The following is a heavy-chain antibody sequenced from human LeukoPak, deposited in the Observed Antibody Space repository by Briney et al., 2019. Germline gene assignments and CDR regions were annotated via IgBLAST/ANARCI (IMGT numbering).Heavy chain of an antibody. J-gene: IGHJ4*02. V-gene: IGHV3-23*01. CDR1: GFTFSSNA. CDR2: ISCSGGST. CDR3: AKDLLSGSGDYSWGVFDS. D-gene: IGHD3-10*01. Sequence: GGSLRLSCATSGFTFSSNAMSWVPQTPGKGLGWGLGISCSGGSTVYADPVTGRFTISRDNSKNTLYLQMNSLRGEDTAVYYCAKDLLSGSGDYSWGVFDSWGQGTLVTVSS.